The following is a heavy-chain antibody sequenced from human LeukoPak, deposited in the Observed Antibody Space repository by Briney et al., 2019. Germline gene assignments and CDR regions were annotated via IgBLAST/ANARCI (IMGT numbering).Heavy chain of an antibody. J-gene: IGHJ6*03. D-gene: IGHD6-6*01. CDR1: GFTFSSYG. Sequence: PGGSLRLSCAASGFTFSSYGMHWVRQAPGKGLEWVSYISSSGSTIYYADSVKGRFTISRDNAKNSLYLQMNSLRAEDTAVYYCARAEYSSSPTFFRYYYYYMDVWGKGTTVTVSS. V-gene: IGHV3-48*04. CDR2: ISSSGSTI. CDR3: ARAEYSSSPTFFRYYYYYMDV.